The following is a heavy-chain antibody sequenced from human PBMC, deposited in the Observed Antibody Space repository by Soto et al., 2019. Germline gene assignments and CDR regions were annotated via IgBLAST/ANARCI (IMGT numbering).Heavy chain of an antibody. V-gene: IGHV4-30-2*01. CDR2: IYHSGST. Sequence: QLQLQESGSGLVKPSQTLSLTCAVSGGSISSGGYSWSWIRQPPGKGLEWIGYIYHSGSTYYNPSLKSRVTISVDRSKNQFSLKLSSVTAADTAVYYCARVVCSGGSCYHDYWGQGNLVTVSS. J-gene: IGHJ4*02. CDR3: ARVVCSGGSCYHDY. D-gene: IGHD2-15*01. CDR1: GGSISSGGYS.